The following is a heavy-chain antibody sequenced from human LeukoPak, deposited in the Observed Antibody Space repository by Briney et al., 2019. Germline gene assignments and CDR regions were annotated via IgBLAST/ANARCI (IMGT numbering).Heavy chain of an antibody. Sequence: PGGSLRLSCEVSGFTVSGNYMSWVRQAPGKGLEWVSGIYSGGSTYNADSVKGRFTISRDTSKNTLYLQMNSLRAEDAAVYYCARGIYSGSAYPAPFDYWGQGTLVTVSS. CDR1: GFTVSGNY. V-gene: IGHV3-53*01. CDR3: ARGIYSGSAYPAPFDY. CDR2: IYSGGST. D-gene: IGHD3-22*01. J-gene: IGHJ4*02.